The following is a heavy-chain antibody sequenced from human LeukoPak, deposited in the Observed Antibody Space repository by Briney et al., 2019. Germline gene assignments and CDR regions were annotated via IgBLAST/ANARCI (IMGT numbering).Heavy chain of an antibody. J-gene: IGHJ1*01. Sequence: GESLKISFKGSGYSFTAYWISWVRQMPGKGLEWMARIDPGDSFTKYSPSFQGHVSISADKSTSTVYLQWRSLRASYTAMYYCARDGGGVSSWVSHWGQGTQVTVSS. D-gene: IGHD2-8*02. CDR3: ARDGGGVSSWVSH. V-gene: IGHV5-10-1*01. CDR2: IDPGDSFT. CDR1: GYSFTAYW.